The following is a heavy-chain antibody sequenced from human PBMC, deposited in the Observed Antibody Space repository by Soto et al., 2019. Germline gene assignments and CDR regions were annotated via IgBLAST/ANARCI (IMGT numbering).Heavy chain of an antibody. CDR3: ARGRGYSGYDPFDY. D-gene: IGHD5-12*01. CDR1: GFTFSSYT. Sequence: GGSLRLSCAASGFTFSSYTMHWVRQAPGKGLEWVSSISSSSSYIYYADSVKGRFTISRDNAKNSLYLQMNSLRAEDTAVYYCARGRGYSGYDPFDYWGQGTLVTVSS. J-gene: IGHJ4*02. CDR2: ISSSSSYI. V-gene: IGHV3-21*01.